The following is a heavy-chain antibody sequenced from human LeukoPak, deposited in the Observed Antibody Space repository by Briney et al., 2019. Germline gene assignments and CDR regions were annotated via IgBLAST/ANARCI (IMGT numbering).Heavy chain of an antibody. V-gene: IGHV6-1*01. CDR3: ARSMVGGYFDF. Sequence: SQTLSLTCVISGDRVSRNSVAWNWIRQSPSRGLEWLARTYYRSKWQNDYEASVKSRITINPDTSKNQFSLQLKSVTPDDTAVYYCARSMVGGYFDFWGQGTLVTVSS. J-gene: IGHJ4*02. CDR2: TYYRSKWQN. D-gene: IGHD3-10*02. CDR1: GDRVSRNSVA.